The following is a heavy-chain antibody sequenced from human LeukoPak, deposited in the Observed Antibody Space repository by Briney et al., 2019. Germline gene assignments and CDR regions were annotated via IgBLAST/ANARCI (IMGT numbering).Heavy chain of an antibody. Sequence: SETLSLTCAVSGGSITSSTYYWGWIRQPPGKGLEWLGSIYSSERTSYNPSLKSRVTISIDTSKNQFSLKLSSVTAADTAVYYCARPYRSGSYVAFDIWGQGTMVTVSS. CDR1: GGSITSSTYY. J-gene: IGHJ3*02. CDR2: IYSSERT. V-gene: IGHV4-39*01. D-gene: IGHD1-26*01. CDR3: ARPYRSGSYVAFDI.